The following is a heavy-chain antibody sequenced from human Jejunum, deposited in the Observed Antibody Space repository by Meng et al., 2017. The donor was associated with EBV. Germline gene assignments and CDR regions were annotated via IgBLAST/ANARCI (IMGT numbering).Heavy chain of an antibody. Sequence: EVQLLGPGGGLVKPGGSLRHAGAASGFSFSNSAMSWVRQAPGKGLEWVSVISGSAGNTYYADSVKGRFTISRDLSNYTLYLQMNSLRAEDTAIYYCAKLLKYWGQGTLVTVSS. V-gene: IGHV3-23*01. CDR3: AKLLKY. CDR2: ISGSAGNT. J-gene: IGHJ4*02. CDR1: GFSFSNSA.